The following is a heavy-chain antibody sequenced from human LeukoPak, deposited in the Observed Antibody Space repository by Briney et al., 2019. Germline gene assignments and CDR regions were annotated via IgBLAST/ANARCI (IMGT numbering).Heavy chain of an antibody. CDR2: ISSSGSTI. V-gene: IGHV3-48*03. J-gene: IGHJ6*02. D-gene: IGHD3-22*01. Sequence: GSLGLSCAASGFTFSSYEMNWVRQAPGKGLEWVSYISSSGSTIYYADSVKGRFTISRDNAKNSLYLQMNSLRAEDTAVYYCARDDPHLLLPAYYYYGMDVWGQGTTVTVSS. CDR3: ARDDPHLLLPAYYYYGMDV. CDR1: GFTFSSYE.